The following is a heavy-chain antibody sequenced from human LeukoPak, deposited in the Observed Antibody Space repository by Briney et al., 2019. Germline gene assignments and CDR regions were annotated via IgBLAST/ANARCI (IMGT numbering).Heavy chain of an antibody. CDR2: ISGSGGST. D-gene: IGHD3-3*01. CDR3: AKGGRFLEWLAHYYYYYYMDV. V-gene: IGHV3-23*01. CDR1: GFTFSSCA. Sequence: GGSLRLSCAASGFTFSSCAMSWVRQAPGKGLEWVSAISGSGGSTYYADSVKGRFTISRDNSKNTLYLQMNSLRAEDTAVYYCAKGGRFLEWLAHYYYYYYMDVWGKGTTVTVPS. J-gene: IGHJ6*03.